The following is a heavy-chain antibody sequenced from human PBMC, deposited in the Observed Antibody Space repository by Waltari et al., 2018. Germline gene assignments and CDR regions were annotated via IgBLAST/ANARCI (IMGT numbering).Heavy chain of an antibody. J-gene: IGHJ6*02. CDR2: SSGGGTST. Sequence: EVQLLESGGGLVQPGGSLRLSCEASGFTFNNYAMSWVRQAPGGGLEGVSASSGGGTSTFYADSVKGRFTISRDSSKNTLYLHMNSLRAEDTAIYYCTKRGSLYYYGMDVWGQGTTVTVSS. CDR3: TKRGSLYYYGMDV. D-gene: IGHD3-10*01. V-gene: IGHV3-23*01. CDR1: GFTFNNYA.